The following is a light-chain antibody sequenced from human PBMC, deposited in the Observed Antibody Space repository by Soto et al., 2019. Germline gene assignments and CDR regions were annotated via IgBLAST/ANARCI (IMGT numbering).Light chain of an antibody. CDR2: GAS. V-gene: IGKV3-20*01. CDR3: QRYGRSCT. CDR1: QSVSNNY. Sequence: EIVLTQSPGTLSLSPGERATLSCRASQSVSNNYLAWYQQKPGQAPRLLIYGASNRATGIPDRFSGSGSGTVFSRTISRLESEDLAVYYCQRYGRSCTFDQGTQVDIK. J-gene: IGKJ1*01.